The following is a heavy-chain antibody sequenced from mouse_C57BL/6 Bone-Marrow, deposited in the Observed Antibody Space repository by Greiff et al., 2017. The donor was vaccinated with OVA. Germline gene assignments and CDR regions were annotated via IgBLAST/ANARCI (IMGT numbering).Heavy chain of an antibody. CDR2: IDPENGDT. J-gene: IGHJ2*01. V-gene: IGHV14-4*01. D-gene: IGHD2-1*01. CDR3: TSYGNFDY. CDR1: GFTIKDDY. Sequence: VQLKQSGAELVRPGASVKLSCTASGFTIKDDYMHWVKQRPEQGLEWIGWIDPENGDTEYASKFQGKATITADTSSNTAYLQLSSLTSEDTAVYYGTSYGNFDYWGQGTTLTVSS.